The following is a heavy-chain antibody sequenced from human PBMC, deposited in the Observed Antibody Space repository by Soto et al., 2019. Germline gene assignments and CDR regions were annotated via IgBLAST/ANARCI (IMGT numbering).Heavy chain of an antibody. D-gene: IGHD4-17*01. V-gene: IGHV4-59*04. CDR1: GCSLSSDY. CDR2: IYYSGST. J-gene: IGHJ6*02. CDR3: ARLGADYYYGMDV. Sequence: PSENLSLTCTGSGCSLSSDYWSWIRQSPGKGLEWIGYIYYSGSTYYNPSLKSRVTISVDTSKNQFSLKLSSVTAADTAVYYCARLGADYYYGMDVWGQGTTVTVSS.